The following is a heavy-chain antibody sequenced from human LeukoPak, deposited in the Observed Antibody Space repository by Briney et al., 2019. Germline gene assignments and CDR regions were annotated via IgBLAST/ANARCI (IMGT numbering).Heavy chain of an antibody. Sequence: ASVKVSCKASGYTFTSYDINWVRQATGQGLEWMGWMSPNSGNTGYAQKFQGRVTMTRDTSIGTAYLELSSLKSEDTAVYYCARDGRITMIVVAGGDIWGQGTMVTVSS. J-gene: IGHJ3*02. CDR2: MSPNSGNT. CDR1: GYTFTSYD. D-gene: IGHD3-22*01. CDR3: ARDGRITMIVVAGGDI. V-gene: IGHV1-8*01.